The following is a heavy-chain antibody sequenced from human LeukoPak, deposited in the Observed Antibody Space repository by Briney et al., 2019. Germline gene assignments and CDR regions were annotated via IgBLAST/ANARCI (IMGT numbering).Heavy chain of an antibody. J-gene: IGHJ6*02. CDR3: ARDIVATAGYCSGGSCYWYYYGMDV. CDR2: INPISGGT. V-gene: IGHV1-2*02. D-gene: IGHD2-15*01. Sequence: ASVKVSCKASGYTFTGYYMHWVRQAPGQGLEWMGWINPISGGTNYAQKFQGRVTMTRDTSISTAYMELSRLRSGDTAVYYCARDIVATAGYCSGGSCYWYYYGMDVWGQGTTVTVSS. CDR1: GYTFTGYY.